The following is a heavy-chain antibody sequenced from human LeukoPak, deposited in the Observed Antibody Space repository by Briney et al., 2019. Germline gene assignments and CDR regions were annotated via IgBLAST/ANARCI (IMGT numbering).Heavy chain of an antibody. D-gene: IGHD4-17*01. J-gene: IGHJ5*02. CDR2: KYLSGST. CDR3: ARETTVTTMGHGNWFDP. CDR1: RGSISSSIW. V-gene: IGHV4-4*02. Sequence: SGTLSLTCALSRGSISSSIWCGWVPQPPGKGAGWGGGKYLSGSTNYTPTLKSRVSISLDKFKNHCSLKLCAVTAANTGLYYCARETTVTTMGHGNWFDPWGQGTLVTVSS.